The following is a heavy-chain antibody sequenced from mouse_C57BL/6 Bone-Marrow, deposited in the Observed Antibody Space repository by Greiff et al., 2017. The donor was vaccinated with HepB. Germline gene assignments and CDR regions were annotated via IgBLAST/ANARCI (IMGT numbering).Heavy chain of an antibody. CDR2: INPSSGYT. J-gene: IGHJ4*01. D-gene: IGHD1-1*01. CDR3: ARPSITTVVAPYAMDY. V-gene: IGHV1-4*01. Sequence: QVQLQQSGAELARPGASVKMSCKASGYTFTSYTMHWVKQRPGQGLEWIGYINPSSGYTKYNQKFKDKATLTADKSSSTAYMQLSSLTSEDSAVYYCARPSITTVVAPYAMDYWGQGTSVTVSS. CDR1: GYTFTSYT.